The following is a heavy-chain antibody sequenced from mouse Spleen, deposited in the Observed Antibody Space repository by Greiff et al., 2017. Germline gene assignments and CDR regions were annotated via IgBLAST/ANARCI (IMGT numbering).Heavy chain of an antibody. Sequence: EVKLMESGGGLVKPGGSLKLSCAASGFTFSSYAMSWVRQTPEKRLEWVATISDGGSYTYYPDNVKGRFTISRDNAKNNLYLQMSHLKSEDTAMYYCARDAGTWYYFDYWGQGTTLTVSS. CDR2: ISDGGSYT. V-gene: IGHV5-4*01. CDR3: ARDAGTWYYFDY. D-gene: IGHD4-1*01. J-gene: IGHJ2*01. CDR1: GFTFSSYA.